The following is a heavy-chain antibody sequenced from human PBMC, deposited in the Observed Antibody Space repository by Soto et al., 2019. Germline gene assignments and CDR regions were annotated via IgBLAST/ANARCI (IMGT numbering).Heavy chain of an antibody. Sequence: PGGSLRLACTASGFTFGDYAMGWFRQAPGKGLKWVGLIRSKAYGGTTEYAASVKGRFTISRDDFKSIDYLQMNSLKTEDTAVYYCTRAGSLQRQVPEDYWGQGAVVTAS. V-gene: IGHV3-49*03. CDR2: IRSKAYGGTT. CDR1: GFTFGDYA. J-gene: IGHJ4*02. D-gene: IGHD6-13*01. CDR3: TRAGSLQRQVPEDY.